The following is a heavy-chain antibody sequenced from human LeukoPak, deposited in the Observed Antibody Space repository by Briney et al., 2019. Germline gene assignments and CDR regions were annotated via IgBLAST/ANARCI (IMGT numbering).Heavy chain of an antibody. Sequence: SVKLSCKASVAGFSSCAISWDRHAPGQALGWMRGIIPIFDSRNNAQKFQGRVTITAGESPSTAYMELSSLRSDDTAVYYCARGQIVGAGGYFDYWGQGTLVTVSS. V-gene: IGHV1-69*13. CDR2: IIPIFDSR. D-gene: IGHD1-26*01. CDR3: ARGQIVGAGGYFDY. CDR1: VAGFSSCA. J-gene: IGHJ4*02.